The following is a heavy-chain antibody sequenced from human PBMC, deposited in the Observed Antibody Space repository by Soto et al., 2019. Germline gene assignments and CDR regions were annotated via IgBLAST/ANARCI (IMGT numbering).Heavy chain of an antibody. J-gene: IGHJ3*02. V-gene: IGHV1-18*04. CDR3: ARLLTEGVTYREDAFDI. Sequence: ASVTVSCKASGFDFTDHYIHWVRQAPGQGLEWMGWISTYNGKTDYAEKFQGRVTMTADTRTNTGYMELRSLRSDDTAVYYCARLLTEGVTYREDAFDIWGQGTKVTVSS. CDR2: ISTYNGKT. D-gene: IGHD3-16*02. CDR1: GFDFTDHY.